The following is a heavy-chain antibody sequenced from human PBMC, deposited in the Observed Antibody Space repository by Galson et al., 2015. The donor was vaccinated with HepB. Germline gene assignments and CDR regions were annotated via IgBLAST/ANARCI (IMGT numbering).Heavy chain of an antibody. CDR1: GYSFTSYW. Sequence: QSGAEVKKPGESLRISCKGSGYSFTSYWISWVRQMPGKGLEWMGRIDPSDSYTNYSPSFQGHVTILADKSISTAYLQWSSLKASDTAMYYCARRAYYYDSSGYYYGGPHVGAFDIWGQGTMVTVSS. J-gene: IGHJ3*02. V-gene: IGHV5-10-1*01. CDR2: IDPSDSYT. D-gene: IGHD3-22*01. CDR3: ARRAYYYDSSGYYYGGPHVGAFDI.